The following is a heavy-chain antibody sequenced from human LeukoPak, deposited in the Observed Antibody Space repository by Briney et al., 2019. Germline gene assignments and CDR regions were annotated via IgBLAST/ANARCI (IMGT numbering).Heavy chain of an antibody. CDR1: GFTVSSNY. J-gene: IGHJ3*02. CDR3: VRGYSSGHDAFDI. D-gene: IGHD6-19*01. CDR2: IYSGGST. V-gene: IGHV3-66*01. Sequence: PGGSLRLSCAASGFTVSSNYMSWVRQAAGKGLEWVSVIYSGGSTYYADSVKGRFTISRDNSKNTLYLQMNSLRAEDTAVYYCVRGYSSGHDAFDIWGQGTMVTVSS.